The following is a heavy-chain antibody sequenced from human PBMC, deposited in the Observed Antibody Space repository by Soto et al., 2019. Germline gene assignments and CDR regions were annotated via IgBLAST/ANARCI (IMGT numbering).Heavy chain of an antibody. CDR3: ATLRGNYYSISGNSALDY. D-gene: IGHD3-10*01. V-gene: IGHV3-23*01. CDR1: GFTFSSYA. J-gene: IGHJ4*02. Sequence: EVQVLESGGGLIQPGGSLRLSCEASGFTFSSYAMTWVRQAPGKGLEWVSIISGSGGSTYYADSVKGRFTISRDNYKNTLYLQMTSLRVEDTAVYYCATLRGNYYSISGNSALDYWGQGTLVTVSS. CDR2: ISGSGGST.